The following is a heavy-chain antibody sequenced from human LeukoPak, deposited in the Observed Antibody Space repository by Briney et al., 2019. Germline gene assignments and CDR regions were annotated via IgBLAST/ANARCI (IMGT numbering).Heavy chain of an antibody. CDR3: ARAPRAYYDILTGYYKVYYFDY. D-gene: IGHD3-9*01. CDR2: IYPGDSDT. CDR1: GSSFTSYW. Sequence: GASLKISCKGSGSSFTSYWIGWVRQMPGKGLEWMGIIYPGDSDTRYSPSFQGQVTISADKSISTAYLQWSSLKASDTAMYYCARAPRAYYDILTGYYKVYYFDYWGQGTLVTVS. V-gene: IGHV5-51*01. J-gene: IGHJ4*02.